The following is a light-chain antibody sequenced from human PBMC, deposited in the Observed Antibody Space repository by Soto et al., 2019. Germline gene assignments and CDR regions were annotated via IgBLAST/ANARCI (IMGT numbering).Light chain of an antibody. CDR2: VTS. Sequence: EIVLTQSPDTLSLSPGERATLSCRASQSVSISYLAWYQQKPGQAPRLLIYVTSSRATGIPDRFSGSGSGTDFTLTISRLEPEDFAVYYCQQYGSSPRTFGQGTKVEIK. J-gene: IGKJ1*01. V-gene: IGKV3-20*01. CDR3: QQYGSSPRT. CDR1: QSVSISY.